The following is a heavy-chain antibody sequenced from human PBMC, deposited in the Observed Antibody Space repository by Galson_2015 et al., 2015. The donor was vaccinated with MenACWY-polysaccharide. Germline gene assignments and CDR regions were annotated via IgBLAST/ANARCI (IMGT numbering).Heavy chain of an antibody. CDR1: GGTFSSYA. J-gene: IGHJ6*02. CDR3: ARGSYSSSAGGYYDMDV. V-gene: IGHV1-69*04. Sequence: SVKVSCKASGGTFSSYAISWVRQAPGQGLEWMGRIIPILGIANYAQKFQGRVTITADKSTSTAYMELSSLRSEDTAVYYCARGSYSSSAGGYYDMDVWGQGTSVTVS. CDR2: IIPILGIA. D-gene: IGHD6-6*01.